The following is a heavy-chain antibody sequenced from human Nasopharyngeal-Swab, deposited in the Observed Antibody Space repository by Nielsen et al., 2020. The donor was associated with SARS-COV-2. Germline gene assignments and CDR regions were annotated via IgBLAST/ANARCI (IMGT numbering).Heavy chain of an antibody. V-gene: IGHV4-31*03. CDR2: IYYSGST. J-gene: IGHJ6*03. Sequence: SETLSLTCNVSGGSISSGGYYWSWIRQHPGKGLEWIGYIYYSGSTYYNPSLKSRVTISVDTSKNQFSLKLSSVTAADTAVYYCAREGIAAAGTFDYYYYYMDVWGKGTTVTVSS. CDR1: GGSISSGGYY. D-gene: IGHD6-13*01. CDR3: AREGIAAAGTFDYYYYYMDV.